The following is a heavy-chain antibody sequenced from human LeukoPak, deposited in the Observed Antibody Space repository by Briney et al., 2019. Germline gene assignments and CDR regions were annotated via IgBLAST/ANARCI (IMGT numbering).Heavy chain of an antibody. CDR3: TRDFGRSSYYFDF. V-gene: IGHV3-66*01. Sequence: GGSLRLSCAASEFTVSSNYMSWVRQAPGKGLEWVSLIYSGGNTYYADSVRGRLTISRDNAENSLFLQMNRLRVEDTAVYYCTRDFGRSSYYFDFWGQGTLVTVSS. J-gene: IGHJ4*02. CDR2: IYSGGNT. D-gene: IGHD3-3*01. CDR1: EFTVSSNY.